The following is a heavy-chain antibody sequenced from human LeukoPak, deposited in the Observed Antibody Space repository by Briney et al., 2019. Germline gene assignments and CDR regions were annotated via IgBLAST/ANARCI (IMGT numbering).Heavy chain of an antibody. V-gene: IGHV3-73*01. CDR1: GFTFSGSA. J-gene: IGHJ4*02. Sequence: GGSLRLSCAASGFTFSGSALHWVRQASGKGLEWVGRIRSKANNYATTYAASVKDRFTISRDDSKNTAYLQMHSLKTEDTAVYYCTRLGYNYDTSGNYWGQGTLVTVPS. CDR3: TRLGYNYDTSGNY. CDR2: IRSKANNYAT. D-gene: IGHD3-22*01.